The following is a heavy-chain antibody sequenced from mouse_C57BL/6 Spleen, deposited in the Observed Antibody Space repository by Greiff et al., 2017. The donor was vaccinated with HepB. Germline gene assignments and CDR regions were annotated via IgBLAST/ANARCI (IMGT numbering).Heavy chain of an antibody. Sequence: EVKLVESGGGLVKPGGSLKLSCAASGFTFSSYAMSWVRQTPEKRLEWVATISDGGSYTYYPDNVKGRFTISRDNAKNNLYLQMSHLKSEDTAMYYCARDIITTVVATGDAMDYWGQGTSVTVSS. CDR3: ARDIITTVVATGDAMDY. V-gene: IGHV5-4*01. J-gene: IGHJ4*01. CDR2: ISDGGSYT. D-gene: IGHD1-1*01. CDR1: GFTFSSYA.